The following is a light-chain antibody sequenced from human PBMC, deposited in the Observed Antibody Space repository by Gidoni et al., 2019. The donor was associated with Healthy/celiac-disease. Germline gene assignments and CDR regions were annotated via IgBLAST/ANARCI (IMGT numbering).Light chain of an antibody. Sequence: SYVLTQPPSVSVAAGQTARITCGGNNIGSNSVHWYQQKPGQAPVLVVYEDSDRPSGIPERFSGSNSGNTATLTISRVEAGDEADYDCQVWDSSSDHVVFGGGTKLTVL. CDR2: EDS. J-gene: IGLJ2*01. V-gene: IGLV3-21*02. CDR1: NIGSNS. CDR3: QVWDSSSDHVV.